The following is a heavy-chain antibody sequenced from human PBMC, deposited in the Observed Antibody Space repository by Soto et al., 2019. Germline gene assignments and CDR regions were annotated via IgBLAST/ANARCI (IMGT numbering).Heavy chain of an antibody. CDR3: SHSVPRTVFGFVTTAANYFDF. D-gene: IGHD3-3*01. J-gene: IGHJ4*02. CDR2: IYWDDDK. V-gene: IGHV2-5*02. CDR1: GFSLTTSGVG. Sequence: QITLNESGPTVVRPTETLTLTCRFSGFSLTTSGVGVGWIRQSPGKAPEWLALIYWDDDKLYSASLKSRLTIHKDTSKEQVGLTVSGLGPNDTSTHFFSHSVPRTVFGFVTTAANYFDFWGQGTPVAVSS.